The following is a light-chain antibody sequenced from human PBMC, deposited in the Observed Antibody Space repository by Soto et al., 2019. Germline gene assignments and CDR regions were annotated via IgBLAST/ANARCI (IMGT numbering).Light chain of an antibody. V-gene: IGKV1-39*01. Sequence: DIQMTQSPSSLSASVGDRVTITCRASQSISSYLNWYQQRPGIAPNLLIYAASSLQSGVPSRFSGRGSGTDFTLTISSLQPEDFATYYCQQSYSGPFTFGPGTKVDIK. CDR1: QSISSY. CDR3: QQSYSGPFT. CDR2: AAS. J-gene: IGKJ3*01.